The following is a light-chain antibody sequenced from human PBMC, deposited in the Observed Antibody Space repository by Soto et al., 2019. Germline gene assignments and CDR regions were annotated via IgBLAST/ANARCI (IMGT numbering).Light chain of an antibody. CDR2: WAS. CDR1: QSVLYSSNNKNY. J-gene: IGKJ3*01. V-gene: IGKV4-1*01. Sequence: DIVMTQSPDSLAVSLGERATINCKSSQSVLYSSNNKNYLAWYQQKPGQPPELLIYWASTRESGVPDRFSGSGSGTDFTLTISSLRAEDVAVYYCQQYYSSPFTFGPGTKVDIK. CDR3: QQYYSSPFT.